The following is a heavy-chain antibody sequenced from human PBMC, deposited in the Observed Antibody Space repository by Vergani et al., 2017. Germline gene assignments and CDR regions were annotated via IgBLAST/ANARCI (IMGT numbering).Heavy chain of an antibody. CDR3: ARGREYGDYRKRERATGDY. J-gene: IGHJ4*02. Sequence: QVQLQQWGAGLLKPSETLSLTCAVYGGSFSAYYWSWIRPPPGKGLEWIGEINHSGSTNYKPSLKSRVTISVDTSKNQFSLKLRSVTGADTAVYYCARGREYGDYRKRERATGDYWGQGTLVTVSS. D-gene: IGHD4-17*01. CDR1: GGSFSAYY. V-gene: IGHV4-34*01. CDR2: INHSGST.